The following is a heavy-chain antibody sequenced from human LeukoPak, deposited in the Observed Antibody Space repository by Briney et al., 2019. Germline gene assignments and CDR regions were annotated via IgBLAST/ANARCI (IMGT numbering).Heavy chain of an antibody. D-gene: IGHD5-24*01. J-gene: IGHJ4*02. Sequence: GESLKISCQASGYSFTNYWIGWVRQMPGKGPEWMGIIYPSDSDTRYSPSFQGQVTISADKPISTAYLQWSSLKASDTAMYYCARRDGYNHFDYWGQGTLVTVSS. CDR3: ARRDGYNHFDY. CDR1: GYSFTNYW. CDR2: IYPSDSDT. V-gene: IGHV5-51*01.